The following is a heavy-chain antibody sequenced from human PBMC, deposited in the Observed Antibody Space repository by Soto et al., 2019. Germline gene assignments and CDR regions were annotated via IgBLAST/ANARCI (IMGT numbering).Heavy chain of an antibody. V-gene: IGHV1-69*13. J-gene: IGHJ6*02. CDR1: GGTFSSYA. CDR3: ERSFNRAYYYDSSGYSYYYYGMDV. Sequence: SVKVSCKASGGTFSSYAISWVRQAPGQGLEWMGGIIPIFGTANYAQKFQGGVTITADESTSTAYMELSSLRSEDTAVYYCERSFNRAYYYDSSGYSYYYYGMDVWGQGTTVTVSS. D-gene: IGHD3-22*01. CDR2: IIPIFGTA.